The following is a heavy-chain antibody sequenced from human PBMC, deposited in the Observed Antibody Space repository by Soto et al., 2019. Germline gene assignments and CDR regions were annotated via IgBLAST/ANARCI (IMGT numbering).Heavy chain of an antibody. D-gene: IGHD2-15*01. CDR1: GFTFSSYS. CDR3: ARLDPGYCSSSSCRDFDY. CDR2: ISPSGGPR. V-gene: IGHV3-23*01. Sequence: GGSLRLSCAASGFTFSSYSMIWVRQTPGKGLEWVSSISPSGGPRFYADSVKGRFSISRDNSENTLYLQMNSVRAEDTATYFCARLDPGYCSSSSCRDFDYWGQGTLVTVSS. J-gene: IGHJ4*02.